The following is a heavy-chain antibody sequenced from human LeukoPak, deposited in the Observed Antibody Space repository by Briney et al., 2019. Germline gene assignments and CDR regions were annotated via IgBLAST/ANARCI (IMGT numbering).Heavy chain of an antibody. V-gene: IGHV3-74*01. J-gene: IGHJ4*02. CDR1: GFVFSNYW. CDR3: AKDRTYYDSSGYYDY. CDR2: IKTDGSTI. Sequence: GGSLRLSCAASGFVFSNYWMHWVRQAPGKGLVWVSRIKTDGSTITYADSVKGRFTISRDNSKNTLYLQMNSLRAEDTAVYYCAKDRTYYDSSGYYDYWGQGTLVTVSS. D-gene: IGHD3-22*01.